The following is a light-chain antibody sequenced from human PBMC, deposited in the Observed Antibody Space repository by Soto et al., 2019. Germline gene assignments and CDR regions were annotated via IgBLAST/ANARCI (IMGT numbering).Light chain of an antibody. CDR1: QSVSSSY. CDR3: QKYGSSPYT. J-gene: IGKJ2*01. CDR2: GAS. Sequence: EIVLTQSPGTLSLSPGERATLSCRASQSVSSSYLAWYQQKPGQAPRLLIYGASSRATGIPDRFSGSGSGTDFTITINRLEPEDFAVYYCQKYGSSPYTFGQGTKLEIK. V-gene: IGKV3-20*01.